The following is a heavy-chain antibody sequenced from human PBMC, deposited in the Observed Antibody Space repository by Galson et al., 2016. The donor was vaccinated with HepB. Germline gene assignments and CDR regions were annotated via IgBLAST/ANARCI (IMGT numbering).Heavy chain of an antibody. D-gene: IGHD3-10*01. Sequence: SVKVSCKASGYSFTSYFVHWVRQAPGHGLEWMGVVNPVGTGSPRYAQKFQSRVTMTADTSTSIVYLEVSSLRSEDTAVYFCARGDKFYSFGLDVWGQGTAVSVSS. V-gene: IGHV1-46*01. CDR1: GYSFTSYF. J-gene: IGHJ6*02. CDR2: VNPVGTGSP. CDR3: ARGDKFYSFGLDV.